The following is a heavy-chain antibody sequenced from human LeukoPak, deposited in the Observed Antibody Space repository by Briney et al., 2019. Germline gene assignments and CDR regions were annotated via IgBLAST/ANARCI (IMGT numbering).Heavy chain of an antibody. CDR3: AKDLGYCSGGSCCAFDY. D-gene: IGHD2-15*01. J-gene: IGHJ4*02. Sequence: GRSLRLSCAASGFTFDDYAMHWVRQAPGKGLEWVSGINWNSGSIGYADSVKGRFTISRDNAKNSLYLQMNSLRAEDTALYYCAKDLGYCSGGSCCAFDYWGQGTLVTVSS. V-gene: IGHV3-9*01. CDR2: INWNSGSI. CDR1: GFTFDDYA.